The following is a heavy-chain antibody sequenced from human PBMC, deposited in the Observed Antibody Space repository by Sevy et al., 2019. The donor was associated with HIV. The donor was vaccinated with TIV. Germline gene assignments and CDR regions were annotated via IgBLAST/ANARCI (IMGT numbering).Heavy chain of an antibody. D-gene: IGHD2-2*01. CDR2: IIPIFGTA. V-gene: IGHV1-69*13. Sequence: ASVKVSCKASGGTFSSYAISRVRQAPGQGLEWMGGIIPIFGTANYAQKFQGRVTITADESTSTAYMELSSLRSEDTAVYYCARGGYCSSTSCLHNWFDPWGQGTLVTVSS. J-gene: IGHJ5*02. CDR1: GGTFSSYA. CDR3: ARGGYCSSTSCLHNWFDP.